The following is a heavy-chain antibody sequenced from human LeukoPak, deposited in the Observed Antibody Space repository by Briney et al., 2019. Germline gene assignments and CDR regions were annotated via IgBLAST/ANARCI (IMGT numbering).Heavy chain of an antibody. CDR2: VRGSGGST. CDR1: GFPFSSYA. CDR3: AKSDYYDSSGHPSSFEY. Sequence: GGSLRLSCAASGFPFSSYALIWVRQAPGKGREWVAAVRGSGGSTYYADSVKGRFTISRDNSKNTLHLQMNSLRAEDTAVYYCAKSDYYDSSGHPSSFEYWGQGTLVTVSS. V-gene: IGHV3-23*01. D-gene: IGHD3-22*01. J-gene: IGHJ4*02.